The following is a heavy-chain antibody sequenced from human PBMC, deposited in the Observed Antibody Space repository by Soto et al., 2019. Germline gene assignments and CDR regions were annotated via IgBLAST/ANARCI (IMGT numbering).Heavy chain of an antibody. CDR2: IKQDGSEK. D-gene: IGHD2-15*01. J-gene: IGHJ4*02. CDR3: ARRSSGRLTTAWAPLDW. CDR1: GFTFTTYW. Sequence: EVQLVESGGGLVQPGESLRLSCAASGFTFTTYWMTWVRQAPGKGLEWVANIKQDGSEKFYVGSVRGRFTLSIDNAKNSIYLQMNRLRAEVTAVYYCARRSSGRLTTAWAPLDWWGQGTLVTVSS. V-gene: IGHV3-7*03.